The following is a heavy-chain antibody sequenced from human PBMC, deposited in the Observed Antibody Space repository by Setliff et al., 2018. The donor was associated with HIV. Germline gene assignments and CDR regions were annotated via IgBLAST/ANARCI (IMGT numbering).Heavy chain of an antibody. CDR1: GYSFSKYG. J-gene: IGHJ4*02. D-gene: IGHD3-22*01. Sequence: ASVKVSCKASGYSFSKYGISWVRQAPGQGLEWMGWISGFNGNTKYGQNFQGRVTMTSDTSTNTVYMDLSSLRSDDTALYFCARRVSYASSGYPLGYWGQGTQVTVSS. CDR3: ARRVSYASSGYPLGY. CDR2: ISGFNGNT. V-gene: IGHV1-18*01.